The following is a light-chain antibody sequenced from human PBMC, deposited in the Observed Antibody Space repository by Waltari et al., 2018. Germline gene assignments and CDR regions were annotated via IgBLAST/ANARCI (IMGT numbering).Light chain of an antibody. J-gene: IGLJ3*02. CDR1: SGSVSTSYY. Sequence: QTVVTQEPSFSVSPGGTVTLTCGLNSGSVSTSYYPNWYQQTPGQAPRTLIYSTSTRSPGVPDRFSGSILGNRAALTITGAQADDESDYYCVLYMGSGISVFGGGTKLTVL. CDR3: VLYMGSGISV. V-gene: IGLV8-61*01. CDR2: STS.